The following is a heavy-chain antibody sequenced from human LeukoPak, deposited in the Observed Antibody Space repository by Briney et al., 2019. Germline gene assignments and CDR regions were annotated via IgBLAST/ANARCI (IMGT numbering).Heavy chain of an antibody. CDR1: GYTFTSYY. CDR3: ARGTSTYYYYYGMDV. D-gene: IGHD2-2*01. CDR2: IIPIFGTA. V-gene: IGHV1-69*13. Sequence: SVKVSCKASGYTFTSYYMHWVRQAPGQGLEWMGGIIPIFGTANYAQKFQGRVTITADESTSTAYMELSSLRSEDTAVYYCARGTSTYYYYYGMDVWGQGTTVTVSS. J-gene: IGHJ6*02.